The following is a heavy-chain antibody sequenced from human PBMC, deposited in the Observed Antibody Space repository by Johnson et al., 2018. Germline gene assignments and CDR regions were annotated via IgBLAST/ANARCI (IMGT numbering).Heavy chain of an antibody. CDR3: ARQLKNGFDP. CDR1: GGSISSYY. D-gene: IGHD4/OR15-4a*01. CDR2: IYNGGNT. J-gene: IGHJ5*02. V-gene: IGHV4-59*08. Sequence: VQLPESGPGLVKPSETLSLTCTVSGGSISSYYWSWIRQPPGKGLEWIGHIYNGGNTNYNPSLKSRVTISVDTSKKPFSLKLSSVTAADTAVYYCARQLKNGFDPWGQGTLVTVSS.